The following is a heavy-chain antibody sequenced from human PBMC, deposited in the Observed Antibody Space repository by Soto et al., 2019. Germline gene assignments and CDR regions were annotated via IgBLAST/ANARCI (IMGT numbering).Heavy chain of an antibody. CDR2: IYYSGST. CDR3: ATLWCGESQH. Sequence: QLQLQESGPGLVKPSETLSLTCTVSGGSISSSSYYWGWIRQPPGKGLEWIGSIYYSGSTYYNPSLKRRVTISVGTSKNRFSLKLSSVTAADTAVYYCATLWCGESQHWGQGTVVTVSS. J-gene: IGHJ1*01. V-gene: IGHV4-39*01. CDR1: GGSISSSSYY. D-gene: IGHD3-10*01.